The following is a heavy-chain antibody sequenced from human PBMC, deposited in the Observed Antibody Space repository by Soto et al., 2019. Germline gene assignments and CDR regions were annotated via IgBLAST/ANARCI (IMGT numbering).Heavy chain of an antibody. CDR1: GGSISSSSYY. D-gene: IGHD1-7*01. Sequence: QLQLQESGPGLVKPSETLSLTCTVSGGSISSSSYYWGWIRPPPGKGLEWIGSIYYSGSTYYNPSLRSRVTISVDTSKNQFSLKLSSVTAADTAVYYCARQTGTIDYWGQGTLVTVSS. V-gene: IGHV4-39*01. CDR2: IYYSGST. J-gene: IGHJ4*02. CDR3: ARQTGTIDY.